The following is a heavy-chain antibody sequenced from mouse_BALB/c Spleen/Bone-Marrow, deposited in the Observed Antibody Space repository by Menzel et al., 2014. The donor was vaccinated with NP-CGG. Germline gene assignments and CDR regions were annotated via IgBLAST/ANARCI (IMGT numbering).Heavy chain of an antibody. V-gene: IGHV1-9*01. CDR1: GYTFSSYW. J-gene: IGHJ4*01. CDR3: ARGIDYYAMDY. Sequence: QVQLQQSGAELMKPGASVKISCKATGYTFSSYWIEWVKQRPGHGLEWIGEILPGSGSTNYNEKFKGKATFTADTSSNTAYMQLSSLTPEDSAVYYCARGIDYYAMDYWGQGTSVTVSS. CDR2: ILPGSGST.